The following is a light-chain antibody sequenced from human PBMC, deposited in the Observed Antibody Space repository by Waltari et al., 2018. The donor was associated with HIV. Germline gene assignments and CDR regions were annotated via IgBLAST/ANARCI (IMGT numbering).Light chain of an antibody. V-gene: IGLV2-23*02. J-gene: IGLJ2*01. Sequence: QSALPQPASVSGSPGTSITISCTGTISDIGSYNLLSWYQEYPGRAPKLIIYEVTKRPSGVSDRFSGSKSGNRASLTVAGLKVEDEADYYCCSYAGGRVFVLFGGGTRLTV. CDR2: EVT. CDR3: CSYAGGRVFVL. CDR1: ISDIGSYNL.